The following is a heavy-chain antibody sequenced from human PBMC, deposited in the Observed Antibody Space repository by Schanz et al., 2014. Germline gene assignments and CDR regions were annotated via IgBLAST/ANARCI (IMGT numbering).Heavy chain of an antibody. Sequence: QVHLVQSGAEVKEPGSSVKVSCKPSGGTFVTFFFTWVRQAPGQGPQWMGRISPLLGVANYAQEFLGRRTITADTSTSKAYMELSSLRSEDTAVYYCATCSGGTCHAKPVLDNWGQGTLVTVSS. D-gene: IGHD2-15*01. V-gene: IGHV1-69*04. CDR1: GGTFVTFF. J-gene: IGHJ4*02. CDR2: ISPLLGVA. CDR3: ATCSGGTCHAKPVLDN.